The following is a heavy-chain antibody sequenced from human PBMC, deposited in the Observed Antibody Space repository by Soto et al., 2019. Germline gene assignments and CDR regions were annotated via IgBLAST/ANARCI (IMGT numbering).Heavy chain of an antibody. V-gene: IGHV3-74*01. D-gene: IGHD2-15*01. CDR1: GVTFSNDW. Sequence: EVQLVESGGGLVQPGGSLRLSCAASGVTFSNDWMHWVRQAAGKGLVWVSRINMDGSSTNYADSVKGRFTISRDNAKNTLYLQMNSLRVDDSAVYDCDRGPRGMYHNDYWGQGALLTVSS. CDR3: DRGPRGMYHNDY. J-gene: IGHJ4*02. CDR2: INMDGSST.